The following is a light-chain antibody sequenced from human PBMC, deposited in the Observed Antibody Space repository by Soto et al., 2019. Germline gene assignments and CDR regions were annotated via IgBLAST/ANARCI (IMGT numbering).Light chain of an antibody. CDR1: QSVSSSY. CDR3: QQYAYSPPT. J-gene: IGKJ3*01. CDR2: GGS. Sequence: EILLMQSPGTLSLSPGERATLSCRASQSVSSSYLAWYEQKPGQAPRLLIYGGSSRATGIPDRFSGSGSGTDFTLTISRLEPEDLAVYYCQQYAYSPPTFGPGTKVDIK. V-gene: IGKV3-20*01.